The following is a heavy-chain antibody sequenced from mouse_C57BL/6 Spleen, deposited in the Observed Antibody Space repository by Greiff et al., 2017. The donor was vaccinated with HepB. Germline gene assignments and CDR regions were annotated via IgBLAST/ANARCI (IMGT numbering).Heavy chain of an antibody. D-gene: IGHD2-4*01. V-gene: IGHV2-9-1*01. CDR1: GFSFTSYA. Sequence: QVQLKESGPGLVAPSQRLSITCTVSGFSFTSYAISWVRQPPGKGLEWLGVIWIGGGTNYNSALKSRLSISKDNSKSQVFLKMNSLQTDDTARYYCARNLGLRPFDYWGQGTTLTVSS. J-gene: IGHJ2*01. CDR2: IWIGGGT. CDR3: ARNLGLRPFDY.